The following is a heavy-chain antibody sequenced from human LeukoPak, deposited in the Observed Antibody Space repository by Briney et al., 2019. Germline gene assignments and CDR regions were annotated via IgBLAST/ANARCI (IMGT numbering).Heavy chain of an antibody. J-gene: IGHJ5*02. V-gene: IGHV3-23*01. Sequence: GGSLRLSCAASGFTFSSYAMSWVRQAPGKGLEWVSAISGSGGSTYYADSVKGRFTISRDNSKNTLYLQMNGLRAEDTAVYYCAKEWFGELSRNWFDPWGQGTLVTVSS. CDR2: ISGSGGST. CDR3: AKEWFGELSRNWFDP. D-gene: IGHD3-10*01. CDR1: GFTFSSYA.